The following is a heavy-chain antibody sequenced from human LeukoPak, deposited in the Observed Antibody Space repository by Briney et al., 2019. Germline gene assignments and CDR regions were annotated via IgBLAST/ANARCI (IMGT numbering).Heavy chain of an antibody. CDR2: ITSKTDGGTT. J-gene: IGHJ4*02. V-gene: IGHV3-15*01. CDR3: CTTKWGY. D-gene: IGHD2-8*01. Sequence: GGSLRLSCVTSGFGFITAGMNWVRQVPGKGLEWVGRITSKTDGGTTDYAAHVKGRFSISRDDSKSTVYLQMNSLETEDTAVYYCCTTKWGYWGQGTLVTVSS. CDR1: GFGFITAG.